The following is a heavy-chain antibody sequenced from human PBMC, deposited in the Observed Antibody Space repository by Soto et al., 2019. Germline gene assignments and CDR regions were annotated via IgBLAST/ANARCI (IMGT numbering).Heavy chain of an antibody. Sequence: SETLSLTCAVSGGSISSSSYYWGWIRQPPGKGLEWIGSIYYRGTTYYNPSLKSRVTIFVDTSKNQLSLKLSSVTAADTAVYSCASSLTTVIYYFYYGVDDCGKGTPVTVSS. CDR1: GGSISSSSYY. D-gene: IGHD4-17*01. CDR2: IYYRGTT. CDR3: ASSLTTVIYYFYYGVDD. J-gene: IGHJ6*04. V-gene: IGHV4-39*01.